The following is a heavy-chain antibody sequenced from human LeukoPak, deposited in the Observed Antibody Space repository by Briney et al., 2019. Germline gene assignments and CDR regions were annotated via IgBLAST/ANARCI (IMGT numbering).Heavy chain of an antibody. V-gene: IGHV3-30*18. CDR3: AKESAGRWNLSP. J-gene: IGHJ5*02. CDR1: GFTFSSYG. D-gene: IGHD1-1*01. Sequence: GGSLRLSCAASGFTFSSYGMHWARQAPGKGLEWVAVISKDGTYTYYVDSVKGRFTISRDNSKNTLYLQINSLRAEDTAVYYCAKESAGRWNLSPWGQGTQVTVSS. CDR2: ISKDGTYT.